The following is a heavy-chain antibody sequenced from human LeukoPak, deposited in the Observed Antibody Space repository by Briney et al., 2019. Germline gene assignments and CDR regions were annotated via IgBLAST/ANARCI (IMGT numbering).Heavy chain of an antibody. V-gene: IGHV3-23*01. CDR3: GKVAGKWIPDY. D-gene: IGHD1-14*01. J-gene: IGHJ4*02. CDR2: LTGKGQSE. CDR1: GFTFNNFS. Sequence: GSLRLSCAASGFTFNNFSISWVRHAPRGGLDWVCTLTGKGQSEYYADSVKGRFTMSRDNPKNALYIKMSSLRGEGTAVYYCGKVAGKWIPDYWGQGTLVTVSS.